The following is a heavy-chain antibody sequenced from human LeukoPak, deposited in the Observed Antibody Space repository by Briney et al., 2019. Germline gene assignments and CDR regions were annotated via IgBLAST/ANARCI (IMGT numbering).Heavy chain of an antibody. J-gene: IGHJ3*02. CDR2: IYHSGST. D-gene: IGHD3-16*01. V-gene: IGHV4-4*02. Sequence: SGTQSLTCAVSGGSISSSNWWSWVRQPPGKGLEWIGEIYHSGSTNYNPSLKSRVTISVDKSKNQFSLKLSSVTAADTVVYYCAGAVNVLGAAFDIWGQGTMVTVSS. CDR1: GGSISSSNW. CDR3: AGAVNVLGAAFDI.